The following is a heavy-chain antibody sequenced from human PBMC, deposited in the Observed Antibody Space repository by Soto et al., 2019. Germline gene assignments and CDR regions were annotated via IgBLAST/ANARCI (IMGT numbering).Heavy chain of an antibody. CDR3: ARGSRVKIPAASGRDYYYQGLDV. V-gene: IGHV4-34*01. CDR2: INHRGST. Sequence: QVQLQQWGAGLLKPSETLSLTCAVYGGSFSGYYWSWIRQPPGKGLEWIGEINHRGSTNYNPSLKGRVTISADTSKNQFSLKLTSVTAADTAVYYCARGSRVKIPAASGRDYYYQGLDVWGQGTAVTVSS. D-gene: IGHD6-25*01. J-gene: IGHJ6*02. CDR1: GGSFSGYY.